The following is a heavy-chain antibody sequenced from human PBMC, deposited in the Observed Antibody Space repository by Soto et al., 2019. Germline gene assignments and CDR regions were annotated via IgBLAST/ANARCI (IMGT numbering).Heavy chain of an antibody. CDR3: ARHLGLILTFDY. CDR1: GGSISGATYC. J-gene: IGHJ4*02. Sequence: TLSLTCTVSGGSISGATYCWVWIRQPPGKGLEWIGSIFVSGSTYDNSSLKRRVTISVDTSKSQFSLKLSSVTAADTAVYYCARHLGLILTFDYWGQGTLVTVSS. D-gene: IGHD3-16*01. CDR2: IFVSGST. V-gene: IGHV4-39*01.